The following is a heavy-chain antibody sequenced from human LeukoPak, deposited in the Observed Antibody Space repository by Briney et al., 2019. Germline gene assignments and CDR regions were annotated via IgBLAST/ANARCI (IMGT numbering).Heavy chain of an antibody. D-gene: IGHD1-26*01. CDR2: IIPILGIA. CDR3: ARDYSGSYDAFDI. CDR1: GGTYSSYA. J-gene: IGHJ3*02. V-gene: IGHV1-69*04. Sequence: ASVKVSCKASGGTYSSYAISWVRQAPGQGLEWMGRIIPILGIANYAQKFQGRVTMTRDTSISTAYMELSRLRSDDTAVYYCARDYSGSYDAFDIWGQGTMVTVSS.